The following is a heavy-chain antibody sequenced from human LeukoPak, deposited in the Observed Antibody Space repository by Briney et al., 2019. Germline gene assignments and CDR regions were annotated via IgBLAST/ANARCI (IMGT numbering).Heavy chain of an antibody. CDR1: GYSFTTYW. CDR3: ATSSGSYTAPNY. CDR2: IYPADSTA. J-gene: IGHJ4*02. V-gene: IGHV5-51*01. D-gene: IGHD1-26*01. Sequence: GESLKISCKASGYSFTTYWIGWVRQMPGKGLEWMGIIYPADSTAHYSPSFQGQVTISADKSISTAYLQWSSLKASDTAMYYCATSSGSYTAPNYWGQGTLVTVSS.